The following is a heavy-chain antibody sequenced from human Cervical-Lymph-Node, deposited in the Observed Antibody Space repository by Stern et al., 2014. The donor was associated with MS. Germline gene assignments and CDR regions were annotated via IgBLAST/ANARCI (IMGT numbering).Heavy chain of an antibody. J-gene: IGHJ4*02. V-gene: IGHV5-51*01. CDR2: IYPGDSDT. CDR3: ARQMATAIQGLDY. D-gene: IGHD5-24*01. Sequence: EVQLVESGAAAKKPGESLKISCKGSGYSFTSYWIGWVRQIPGKGLEWMGIIYPGDSDTRYSPSFQGQGNISADKSISPAYLQWSSLKASDTAMYYCARQMATAIQGLDYWGQGTLVTVSS. CDR1: GYSFTSYW.